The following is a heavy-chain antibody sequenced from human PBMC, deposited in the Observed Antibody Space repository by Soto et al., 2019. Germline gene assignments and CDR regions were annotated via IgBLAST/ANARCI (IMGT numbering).Heavy chain of an antibody. CDR2: ISYSGST. V-gene: IGHV4-39*01. J-gene: IGHJ4*02. D-gene: IGHD4-17*01. CDR3: ASRNDYGDSDY. Sequence: SETLSLTCTVSGGSISSSSYYWGWIRQPPGKGLEWIGSISYSGSTYYNPSLKSRVTISVDTSKNQFSLKLSSVTAADTAVYYCASRNDYGDSDYWGQGTLVTVSS. CDR1: GGSISSSSYY.